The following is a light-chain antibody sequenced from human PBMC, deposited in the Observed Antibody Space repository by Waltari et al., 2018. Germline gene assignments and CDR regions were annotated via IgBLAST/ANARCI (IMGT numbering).Light chain of an antibody. CDR1: SSDIGGYDF. Sequence: QSALTQPAAVSGSPGQSVTIPCTGASSDIGGYDFLYWYQQHPGNAPKLVISDVSKRPSGVSDRFSGSKSGDTASLTISGLQFEDEADYYCCSYAGNYVWVFGGGTRLTVL. CDR2: DVS. CDR3: CSYAGNYVWV. J-gene: IGLJ3*02. V-gene: IGLV2-23*02.